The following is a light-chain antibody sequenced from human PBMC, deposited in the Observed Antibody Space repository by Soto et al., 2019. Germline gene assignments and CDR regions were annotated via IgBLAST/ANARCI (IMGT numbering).Light chain of an antibody. J-gene: IGKJ5*01. V-gene: IGKV1-39*01. CDR2: AAS. Sequence: NQMTQSPASLTASARDSVTLXXRAGQDIFSSLNWYQHKPGKAPKLMXYAASNLQSGVPSRFSGSGSGTDFTLTISSLQPEDYATYYCQQSYNSPTITFGQGTRLE. CDR1: QDIFSS. CDR3: QQSYNSPTIT.